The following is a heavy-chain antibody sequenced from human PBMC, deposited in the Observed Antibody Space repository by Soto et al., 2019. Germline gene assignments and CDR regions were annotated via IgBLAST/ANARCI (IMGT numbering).Heavy chain of an antibody. J-gene: IGHJ6*02. Sequence: QVQLVQSGAEVKKPGASVKVSCKASGYTFTSYGISWVRQAPGQGLEWMGWISAYNGNTNYAQKLQGRVTMTTDTPTSTAYMELRSLRSDDTAVYYCARRSPTYYYDSSGYSYYYGMDVWGQGTTVTVSS. CDR3: ARRSPTYYYDSSGYSYYYGMDV. CDR1: GYTFTSYG. CDR2: ISAYNGNT. V-gene: IGHV1-18*01. D-gene: IGHD3-22*01.